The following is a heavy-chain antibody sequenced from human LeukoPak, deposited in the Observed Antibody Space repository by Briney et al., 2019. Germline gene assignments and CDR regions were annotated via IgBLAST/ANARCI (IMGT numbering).Heavy chain of an antibody. CDR3: ARVRRLYDYVWGSYLGDAFDI. CDR2: IYYSGST. D-gene: IGHD3-16*01. Sequence: NPSQTLFLTCTVSGGSISSGDYYWSWIRQPPGKGLEWIGYIYYSGSTYYNPSLKSRVTISVDTSKNQFSLKLSSVTAADTAVYYCARVRRLYDYVWGSYLGDAFDIWGQGTMVTVSS. J-gene: IGHJ3*02. CDR1: GGSISSGDYY. V-gene: IGHV4-30-4*01.